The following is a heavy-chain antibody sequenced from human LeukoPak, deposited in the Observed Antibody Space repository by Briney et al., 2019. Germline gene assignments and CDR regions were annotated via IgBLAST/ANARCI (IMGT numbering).Heavy chain of an antibody. D-gene: IGHD5-18*01. CDR3: ARVRDGYSYGYVYY. CDR2: IKQDGSEK. CDR1: GFTFSSYW. V-gene: IGHV3-7*01. J-gene: IGHJ4*02. Sequence: GGSLRLSCAASGFTFSSYWMSWVRQAPGKGLEWVANIKQDGSEKYYVDSVKGRFTISRDNAKNSLYLQMNSLRAEDTAVYYCARVRDGYSYGYVYYWGQGTLSPSPQ.